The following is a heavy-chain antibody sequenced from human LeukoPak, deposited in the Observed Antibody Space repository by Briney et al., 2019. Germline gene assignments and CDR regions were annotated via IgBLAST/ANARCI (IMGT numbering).Heavy chain of an antibody. CDR1: GDTLTGYY. D-gene: IGHD2-8*02. J-gene: IGHJ4*02. Sequence: GASVKVSCKASGDTLTGYYMHWVRQAPGQGLEWMGWINPNSGGTNYAQKFQGRVTMTRDTSTTTVYMELSSLRSEDTAVYYCAREESGGYFDYWGQGTLVTVSS. V-gene: IGHV1-2*02. CDR2: INPNSGGT. CDR3: AREESGGYFDY.